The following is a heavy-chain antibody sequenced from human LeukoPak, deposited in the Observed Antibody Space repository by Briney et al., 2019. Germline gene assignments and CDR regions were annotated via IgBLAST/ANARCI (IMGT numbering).Heavy chain of an antibody. CDR1: GFTFSSYG. V-gene: IGHV3-33*01. CDR2: IWYDGSNK. D-gene: IGHD3-10*01. J-gene: IGHJ3*02. CDR3: ARPFSSGRNDAFDI. Sequence: GGSLRLSCAASGFTFSSYGMHWVRQAPGKGLXXXXVIWYDGSNKYYADSVKGRFTISRDNSKNTLYLQMNSLRAEDTAVYYCARPFSSGRNDAFDIWGQGTMVTVSS.